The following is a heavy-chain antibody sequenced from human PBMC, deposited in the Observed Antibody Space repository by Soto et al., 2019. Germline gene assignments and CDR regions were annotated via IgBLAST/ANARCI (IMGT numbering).Heavy chain of an antibody. J-gene: IGHJ4*02. V-gene: IGHV4-39*07. CDR2: IYYSGST. CDR3: ARDKITGLFDY. D-gene: IGHD2-8*02. Sequence: SETLSLTCTFSGGSISSSSYYWGWIRQPPGKGLEWIGSIYYSGSTNYNPSLKSRVTISVDTSKNQFSLKLTSVTAADTAVYYCARDKITGLFDYWGQGTLVTVSS. CDR1: GGSISSSSYY.